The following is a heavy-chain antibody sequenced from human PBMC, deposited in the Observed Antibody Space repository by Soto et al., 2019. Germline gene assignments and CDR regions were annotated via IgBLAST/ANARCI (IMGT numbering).Heavy chain of an antibody. V-gene: IGHV4-34*01. D-gene: IGHD6-25*01. CDR1: GGSFSGYY. Sequence: PSETLSLTCAVYGGSFSGYYWSWIRQPPGKGLEWIGEINHSGSTNYNPSLKSRVTISVDTSKNQFSLKLSSVTAADTAVYYCERGIAAAVYYYYDMDVWGKGTTVTVSS. CDR3: ERGIAAAVYYYYDMDV. J-gene: IGHJ6*03. CDR2: INHSGST.